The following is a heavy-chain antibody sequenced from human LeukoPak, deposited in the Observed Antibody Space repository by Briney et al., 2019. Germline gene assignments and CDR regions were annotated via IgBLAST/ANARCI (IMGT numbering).Heavy chain of an antibody. CDR1: GFTFSSYS. J-gene: IGHJ6*03. Sequence: GGSLRLSCAASGFTFSSYSMNWVRQAPGKGLEWVSYISSSSSTIYYADSVKGRFTISRDNAKNSLYLQMNSLRAEDTAVYYCARTPVVAGYYYYMDVWGKGTTVTVSS. V-gene: IGHV3-48*04. CDR3: ARTPVVAGYYYYMDV. CDR2: ISSSSSTI. D-gene: IGHD4-23*01.